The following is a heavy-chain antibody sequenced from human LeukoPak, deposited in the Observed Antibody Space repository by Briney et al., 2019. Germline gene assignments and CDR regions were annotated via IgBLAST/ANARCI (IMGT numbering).Heavy chain of an antibody. J-gene: IGHJ6*02. CDR3: ARLKFPSSSETKEYYYYGMDV. CDR2: IYYSGST. Sequence: PSETLSLTCTVSGGSISSYYWSWIRQPPGKGLEWIGYIYYSGSTNYNPSLKSRVTISVDTSKNQFSLKLSSVTAADTAVYYCARLKFPSSSETKEYYYYGMDVWGQGTTVTVSS. CDR1: GGSISSYY. D-gene: IGHD3-10*01. V-gene: IGHV4-59*08.